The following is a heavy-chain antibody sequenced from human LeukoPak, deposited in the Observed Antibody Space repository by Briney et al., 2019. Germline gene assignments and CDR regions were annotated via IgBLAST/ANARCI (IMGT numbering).Heavy chain of an antibody. CDR3: AGGPYDILTGYPSSFDY. Sequence: SETLSLTCTVSGGSISSSSYYWGWIRQPPGKGLEWIGSIYYSGSTYYNPSLKSRDTISVDTSKNQFSLKLSSVTAADTAVYYCAGGPYDILTGYPSSFDYWGQGTLVTVSS. CDR1: GGSISSSSYY. D-gene: IGHD3-9*01. V-gene: IGHV4-39*01. CDR2: IYYSGST. J-gene: IGHJ4*02.